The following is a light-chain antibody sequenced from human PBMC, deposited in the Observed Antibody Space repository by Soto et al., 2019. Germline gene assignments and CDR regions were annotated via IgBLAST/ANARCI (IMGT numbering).Light chain of an antibody. Sequence: QSALTQPASVSVSPGQSITISCTGTSSDVGGYKYVSWYQQHPGKAPKLMIYEVSNRPSGVSNRFSGSKSGNTASLTTSGLQAEDEADYYCSSYTSSSTFYVFGTGTKLTVL. V-gene: IGLV2-14*01. J-gene: IGLJ1*01. CDR1: SSDVGGYKY. CDR3: SSYTSSSTFYV. CDR2: EVS.